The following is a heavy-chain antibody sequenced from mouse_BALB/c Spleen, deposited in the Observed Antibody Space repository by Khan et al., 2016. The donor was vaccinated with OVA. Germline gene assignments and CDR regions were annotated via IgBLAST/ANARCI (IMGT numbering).Heavy chain of an antibody. CDR2: INPGSGDI. D-gene: IGHD1-2*01. CDR3: ARRNYFGYTFAY. CDR1: GYTFTDYY. Sequence: QVQLQQSGAELARPGASVKLSCKASGYTFTDYYINWVKQRTGQGLEWIGEINPGSGDIYYNEKFKGKATLTADKSSSTAYMQLISLTSEDSVVYFCARRNYFGYTFAYWGQGTLVTVSA. J-gene: IGHJ3*01. V-gene: IGHV1-77*01.